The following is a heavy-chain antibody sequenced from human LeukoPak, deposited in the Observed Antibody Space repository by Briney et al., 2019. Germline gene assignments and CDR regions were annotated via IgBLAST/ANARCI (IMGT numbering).Heavy chain of an antibody. CDR1: GGSFSGYY. CDR3: ARGVAAAGHLSAHNWFDP. D-gene: IGHD6-13*01. Sequence: SETLSLTCAVHGGSFSGYYWSWLRQPPGKGLEWIGEINHSGSTNYNPSLKSRVTISVDTSKNQFSLKLSSVTAADTAVYYCARGVAAAGHLSAHNWFDPWGQGTLVTVSS. V-gene: IGHV4-34*01. CDR2: INHSGST. J-gene: IGHJ5*02.